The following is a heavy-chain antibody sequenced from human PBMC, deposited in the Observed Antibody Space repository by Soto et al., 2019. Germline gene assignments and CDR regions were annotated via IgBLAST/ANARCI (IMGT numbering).Heavy chain of an antibody. CDR1: GYTFTSYY. Sequence: GASVKVSCKASGYTFTSYYMHWVRQAPGQGLEWMGIINPSGGSTSYAQKFQGRVTMTRDTSTSTVYMELSSLRAEDTAVYYCAKDGGYHAARRIGGAADYWGQGTLVTVSS. V-gene: IGHV1-46*01. CDR2: INPSGGST. J-gene: IGHJ4*02. CDR3: AKDGGYHAARRIGGAADY. D-gene: IGHD6-6*01.